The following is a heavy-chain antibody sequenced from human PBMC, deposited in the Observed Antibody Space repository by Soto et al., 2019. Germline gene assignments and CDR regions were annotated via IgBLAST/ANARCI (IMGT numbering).Heavy chain of an antibody. CDR1: GGSISSGGYY. V-gene: IGHV4-31*03. J-gene: IGHJ6*02. CDR3: GRDLAVTTHSYYYGMDV. Sequence: PSETLSLTCTVSGGSISSGGYYWSWIRQHPGKGLEWIGYIYYSGSTYYNPSLKSRVTISVDRSKNQFSLKLSSVTAADTAVYYCGRDLAVTTHSYYYGMDVWGQGTTVTVSS. CDR2: IYYSGST. D-gene: IGHD4-17*01.